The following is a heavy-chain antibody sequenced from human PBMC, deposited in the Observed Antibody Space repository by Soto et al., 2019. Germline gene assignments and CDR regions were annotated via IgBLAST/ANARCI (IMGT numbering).Heavy chain of an antibody. Sequence: QVHLVESGGGVVQPGRSLRLSCAASGFTFSNYPMHWVRQAPGKGLEWVAVISYDGSNKYYADSVKGRFTISRDDSKNTLYLRMNSLRPDDTALFCFARELGRVDDYWGQGTLVTVSS. CDR1: GFTFSNYP. J-gene: IGHJ4*02. V-gene: IGHV3-30-3*01. D-gene: IGHD1-26*01. CDR2: ISYDGSNK. CDR3: ARELGRVDDY.